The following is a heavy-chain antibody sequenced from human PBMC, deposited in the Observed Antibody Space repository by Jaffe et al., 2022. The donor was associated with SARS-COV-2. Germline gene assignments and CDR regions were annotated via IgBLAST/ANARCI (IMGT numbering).Heavy chain of an antibody. CDR1: GFTFSTYA. Sequence: EVQLVESGGGLVQPGGSLRLSCSASGFTFSTYAMHWVRQAPGKGLEYISAIRSDGGSTYYVDSVKGRFTISRDNSKSTLYLQMSSLRAEDTAVYYCVKRRPSGPGDYWGQGTLVTVSS. J-gene: IGHJ4*02. CDR3: VKRRPSGPGDY. V-gene: IGHV3-64D*09. CDR2: IRSDGGST. D-gene: IGHD6-6*01.